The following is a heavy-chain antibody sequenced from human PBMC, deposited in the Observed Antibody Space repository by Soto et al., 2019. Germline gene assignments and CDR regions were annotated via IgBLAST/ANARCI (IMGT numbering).Heavy chain of an antibody. CDR3: ARDLSYSGEVSIDY. J-gene: IGHJ4*02. D-gene: IGHD6-25*01. V-gene: IGHV3-7*03. Sequence: PGGSLRLSCAASGFTFSSFWMAWVRQAPGKGLEWVANINQDGSEKYYVDSMKGRFTISRDNAKNSLYLEMNSLRAEDTAVYYCARDLSYSGEVSIDYWGQGTLVTVSS. CDR2: INQDGSEK. CDR1: GFTFSSFW.